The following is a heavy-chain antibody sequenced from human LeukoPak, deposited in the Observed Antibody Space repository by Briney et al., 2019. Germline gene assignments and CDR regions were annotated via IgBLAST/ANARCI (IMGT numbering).Heavy chain of an antibody. Sequence: PGGSLRLSCAASGFTFSSYWMSWVRQAPGKGLEWVANIKRDGSEKYYVDSVKGRFTISRDNAKNSLYLQMNSLRAEDTAVYYCARSKYQLLLYCDYWGQGTLVTVSS. CDR1: GFTFSSYW. CDR2: IKRDGSEK. V-gene: IGHV3-7*01. CDR3: ARSKYQLLLYCDY. D-gene: IGHD2-2*01. J-gene: IGHJ4*02.